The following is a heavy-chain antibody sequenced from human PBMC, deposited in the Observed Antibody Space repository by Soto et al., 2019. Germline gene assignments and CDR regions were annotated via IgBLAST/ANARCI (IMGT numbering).Heavy chain of an antibody. CDR2: IIPIFGAA. CDR3: ARDKLGDYYDSSGPDAFDI. D-gene: IGHD3-22*01. V-gene: IGHV1-69*06. J-gene: IGHJ3*02. CDR1: GGTFSSYA. Sequence: SVKVSCKASGGTFSSYAISWVRQAPGQGLEWMGGIIPIFGAANYAQKFQGRVTITADKSTSTAYMELSSLRSEDTAVYYCARDKLGDYYDSSGPDAFDIWGQGTMVTVSS.